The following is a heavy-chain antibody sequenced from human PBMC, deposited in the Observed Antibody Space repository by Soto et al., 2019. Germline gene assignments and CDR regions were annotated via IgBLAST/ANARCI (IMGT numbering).Heavy chain of an antibody. CDR3: ARGGDVNYYHGMDV. CDR1: GYTFTSYG. D-gene: IGHD5-12*01. CDR2: ISAYNGKT. J-gene: IGHJ6*02. V-gene: IGHV1-18*01. Sequence: QVQLVQSGGEVKKPGASVKLSCTASGYTFTSYGISWVRQAPGQGLEWMGWISAYNGKTNYAQNVQGRVTMTTDTSTRTAYTDLRSLRSHDTAVYYCARGGDVNYYHGMDVWGQGTTVSVSS.